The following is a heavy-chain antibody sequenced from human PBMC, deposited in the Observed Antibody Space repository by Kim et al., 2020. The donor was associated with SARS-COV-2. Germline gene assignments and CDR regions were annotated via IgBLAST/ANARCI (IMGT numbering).Heavy chain of an antibody. D-gene: IGHD6-19*01. Sequence: NKYYAEAVEGRLTISRDNSKNTLYLQMNSLRAEDTAVYYCARESGGWYPYWGQGTLVTVSS. V-gene: IGHV3-33*01. CDR2: NK. CDR3: ARESGGWYPY. J-gene: IGHJ4*02.